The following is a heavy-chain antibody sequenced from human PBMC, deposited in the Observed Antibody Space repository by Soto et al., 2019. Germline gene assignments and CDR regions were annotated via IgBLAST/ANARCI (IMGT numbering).Heavy chain of an antibody. V-gene: IGHV3-9*01. CDR3: AKDIARGNYYDSSGYYYSQCFDY. D-gene: IGHD3-22*01. J-gene: IGHJ4*02. CDR1: GFTFDDYA. Sequence: PGGSLRLSCAASGFTFDDYAMHWVRQAPGKGLEWVSGISWNSGSIGYADSVKGRFTISRDNAKNSLYLQMNSLRAEDTALYYCAKDIARGNYYDSSGYYYSQCFDYWGQGTLVTVSS. CDR2: ISWNSGSI.